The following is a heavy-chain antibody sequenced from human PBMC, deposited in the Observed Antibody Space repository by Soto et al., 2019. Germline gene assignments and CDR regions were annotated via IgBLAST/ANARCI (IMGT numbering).Heavy chain of an antibody. CDR1: GFTFSSYG. CDR3: ARYYYDSSGYYPL. J-gene: IGHJ4*02. CDR2: IWSDGSNK. V-gene: IGHV3-33*08. Sequence: PGGSLRLSCAASGFTFSSYGMHWVRQAPGKGLEWVAVIWSDGSNKYYADSVKGRFTISRDNSKNTLYLQMNSLRAEGTAVYYCARYYYDSSGYYPLWGQGTLVTVSS. D-gene: IGHD3-22*01.